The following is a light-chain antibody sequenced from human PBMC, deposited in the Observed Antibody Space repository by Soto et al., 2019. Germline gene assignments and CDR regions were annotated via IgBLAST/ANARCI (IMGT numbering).Light chain of an antibody. CDR2: GVS. Sequence: ERVMTQSPVTLSVSPGESVTLSCRASQSVGTNLAWYQQKPGQAPSLLIYGVSTRPTGIPTRFSGSGSGRQFTLTISSLQSEDFAVYYCQQYNNWPQTFGQGTKVEI. CDR3: QQYNNWPQT. CDR1: QSVGTN. J-gene: IGKJ1*01. V-gene: IGKV3-15*01.